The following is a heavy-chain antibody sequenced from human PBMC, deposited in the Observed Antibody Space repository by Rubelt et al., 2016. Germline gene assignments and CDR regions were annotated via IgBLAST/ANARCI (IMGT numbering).Heavy chain of an antibody. CDR2: INAVNGNT. J-gene: IGHJ4*02. V-gene: IGHV1-3*01. Sequence: QVQLVQSGAEVKKPGASVKVSCKAAGYSFTTYSIHWVRQAPGQRLEWMGWINAVNGNTKYSQKFQGRVTITRDTSASTAYMELSSLRSEDTAIYYCATGYSSGWYVAYWGQGTLVTVSS. CDR1: GYSFTTYS. D-gene: IGHD6-19*01. CDR3: ATGYSSGWYVAY.